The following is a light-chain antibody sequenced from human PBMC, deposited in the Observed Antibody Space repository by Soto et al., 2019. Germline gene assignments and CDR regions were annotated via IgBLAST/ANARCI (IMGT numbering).Light chain of an antibody. Sequence: QSVLTQPASVSGSPGQSITISCSGTSDDIGGYNFVSWYQQHPGKVPKLITYEVRNRPSGVSHRFSGSKSGNTAYLTISGLQADDEADYYCCSYTDSRTHIFGSGTKV. V-gene: IGLV2-14*01. CDR2: EVR. CDR3: CSYTDSRTHI. J-gene: IGLJ1*01. CDR1: SDDIGGYNF.